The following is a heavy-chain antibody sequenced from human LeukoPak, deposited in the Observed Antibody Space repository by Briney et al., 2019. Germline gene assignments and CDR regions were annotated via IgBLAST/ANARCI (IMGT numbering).Heavy chain of an antibody. CDR3: AREEGGLDV. V-gene: IGHV7-4-1*02. Sequence: ASVKVSCKPSGSDFSIYTLNWVRQVPGQGPEWMGWMNTNTGKAMYAQDFRGRFVFSFDSSVSTAYLEITSLKAADTAVYYCAREEGGLDVWGQGTTVIVSS. CDR1: GSDFSIYT. CDR2: MNTNTGKA. J-gene: IGHJ6*02.